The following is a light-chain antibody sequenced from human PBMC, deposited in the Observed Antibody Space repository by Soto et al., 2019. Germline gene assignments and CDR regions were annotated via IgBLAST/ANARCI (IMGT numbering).Light chain of an antibody. V-gene: IGLV2-14*01. J-gene: IGLJ3*02. CDR1: SSDVGGYNY. Sequence: QSVLTQPASVSGSPGQSITISCTGTSSDVGGYNYVSWYQQHPGKAPKLMIYDVSNRPSGVSNRFSGSKSGNTASLTISGPQAEDEADYYCSSYTSSSSWVFGGGTKLTVL. CDR3: SSYTSSSSWV. CDR2: DVS.